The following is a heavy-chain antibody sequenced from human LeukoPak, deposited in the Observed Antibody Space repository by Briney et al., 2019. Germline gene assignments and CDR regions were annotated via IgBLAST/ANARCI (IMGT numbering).Heavy chain of an antibody. CDR3: ARGGGSGRSYTDSYYYYYMDV. CDR1: GYTFTSYD. V-gene: IGHV1-8*01. Sequence: GASVKVPCKASGYTFTSYDINWVRQATGQGLEWMGWMNPNSGNTGYAQKFQGRITTTRDTSTSTVYMDLSGLRSGDTAVYYCARGGGSGRSYTDSYYYYYMDVWGKGTTVTVSS. CDR2: MNPNSGNT. D-gene: IGHD3-10*01. J-gene: IGHJ6*03.